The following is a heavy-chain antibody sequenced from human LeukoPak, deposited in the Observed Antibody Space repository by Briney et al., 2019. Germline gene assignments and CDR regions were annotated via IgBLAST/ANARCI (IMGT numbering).Heavy chain of an antibody. CDR2: INHSGST. CDR1: GGSFSGYY. D-gene: IGHD3-22*01. CDR3: ARAERQYYYDSSGYYKGYYFDY. J-gene: IGHJ4*02. V-gene: IGHV4-34*01. Sequence: PSETLSLTCAVYGGSFSGYYWSWIRQPPGKGLEWIGDINHSGSTNYNPSLKSRVTISVDTSKNQFSLKLSSVTAADTAVYYCARAERQYYYDSSGYYKGYYFDYWGQGTLVTVSS.